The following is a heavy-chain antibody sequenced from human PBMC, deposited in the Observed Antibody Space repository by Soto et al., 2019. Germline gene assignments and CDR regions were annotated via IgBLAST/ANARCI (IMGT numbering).Heavy chain of an antibody. CDR3: AKEWRMVRGVITLFYYYYGMDV. CDR1: GFTFSSYG. J-gene: IGHJ6*02. D-gene: IGHD3-10*01. CDR2: ISYDGSNK. Sequence: GGSLRLSCAASGFTFSSYGMHWVRQAPGKGLEWVAVISYDGSNKYYADSVKGRFTISRDNSKNTLYLQMNSLRAEDTAVYYCAKEWRMVRGVITLFYYYYGMDVWGQGTTVTVSS. V-gene: IGHV3-30*18.